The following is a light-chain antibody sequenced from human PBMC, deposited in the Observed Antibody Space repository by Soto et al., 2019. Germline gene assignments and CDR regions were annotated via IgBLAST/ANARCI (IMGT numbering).Light chain of an antibody. Sequence: NTVTKSPSTVSASIKAREPIYCRASQSISSWLAWYQQKPGKAPKLLIYDASSLESGVPSRFSGRGSGTEFTLTISSLQPDDFATYYCEQYNSYWTFGQGTKV. CDR3: EQYNSYWT. CDR1: QSISSW. V-gene: IGKV1-5*01. J-gene: IGKJ1*01. CDR2: DAS.